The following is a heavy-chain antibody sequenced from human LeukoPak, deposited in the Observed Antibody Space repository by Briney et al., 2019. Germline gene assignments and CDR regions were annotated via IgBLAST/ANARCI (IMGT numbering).Heavy chain of an antibody. Sequence: ASVKVSCKASGYTFTSYAMHWVRQAPGQRLEWMGWINAGNGNTKYSQEFQGRVTITRDTSASTAYMELSSLRSEDTAVYYCAREVESGWDYFDYWGQGTLVTVSS. V-gene: IGHV1-3*01. J-gene: IGHJ4*02. CDR1: GYTFTSYA. D-gene: IGHD6-19*01. CDR3: AREVESGWDYFDY. CDR2: INAGNGNT.